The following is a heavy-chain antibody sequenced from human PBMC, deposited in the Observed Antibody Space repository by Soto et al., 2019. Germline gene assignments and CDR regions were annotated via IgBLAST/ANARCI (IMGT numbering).Heavy chain of an antibody. V-gene: IGHV3-33*01. Sequence: QVQLVESGGGVVQPGRSLRLSCAASGFTFSSYGMHWVRQAPGKGLEWVAVIWYDGSNKYYADSVKGRFTISRDNSKNPLYLQMNSLGAKDRAVYFCGRAYIPGGGMDVWGQGTTVTVSS. CDR2: IWYDGSNK. CDR1: GFTFSSYG. D-gene: IGHD2-21*01. CDR3: GRAYIPGGGMDV. J-gene: IGHJ6*02.